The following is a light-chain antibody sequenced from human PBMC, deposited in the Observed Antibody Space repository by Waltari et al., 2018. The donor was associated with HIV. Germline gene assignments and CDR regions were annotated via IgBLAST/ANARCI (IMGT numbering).Light chain of an antibody. V-gene: IGKV1-33*01. J-gene: IGKJ4*01. CDR2: AAS. Sequence: IQMPQSPSSLSASVGDRITITCQASPDINNYLTWYQQKPRKAPKPLIYAASNLETGVPSRFSGSGSETDFSFTISILQPEDIATYYCQQYDNLLTFGGGTKVEIK. CDR1: PDINNY. CDR3: QQYDNLLT.